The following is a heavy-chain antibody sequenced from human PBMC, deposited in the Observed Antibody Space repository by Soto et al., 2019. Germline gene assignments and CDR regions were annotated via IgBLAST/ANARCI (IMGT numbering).Heavy chain of an antibody. CDR2: ISYDESTT. CDR1: GFRFSRYG. CDR3: SKAMIGSYDAAAVAV. D-gene: IGHD3-22*01. V-gene: IGHV3-30*18. J-gene: IGHJ3*01. Sequence: GVSLRLSCAASGFRFSRYGIHWVRQAPGKGLEWVAVISYDESTTFYADSVKGRFTISRDNSKNTLFLQMNSLRPEDTAVYYCSKAMIGSYDAAAVAVWGQGTMVIV.